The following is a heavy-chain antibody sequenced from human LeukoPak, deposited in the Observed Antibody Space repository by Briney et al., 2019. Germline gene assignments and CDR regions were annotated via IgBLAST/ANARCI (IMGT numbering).Heavy chain of an antibody. CDR1: GYTFASYG. CDR2: ISAYNGNT. Sequence: ASVKVSCKASGYTFASYGISWVRQAPGQGLEWMGWISAYNGNTNYAQKLQGRVTMTTDTSTSTAYMELRSLRSDDTAVYYCARESDYYGSGTFDYWGQGTLVTVSS. CDR3: ARESDYYGSGTFDY. J-gene: IGHJ4*02. D-gene: IGHD3-10*01. V-gene: IGHV1-18*01.